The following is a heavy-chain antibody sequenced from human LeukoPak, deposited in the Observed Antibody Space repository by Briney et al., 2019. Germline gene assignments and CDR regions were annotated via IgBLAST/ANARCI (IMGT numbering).Heavy chain of an antibody. CDR3: AREETYYGSGSYSLRVDWFDP. V-gene: IGHV4-4*07. J-gene: IGHJ5*02. D-gene: IGHD3-10*01. CDR2: IYTSGST. CDR1: GGSISSYY. Sequence: SETLSLTCTVSGGSISSYYWSWIRQPAGKGLEWIGRIYTSGSTNYNPSLKSRVTMSVDTSKNQFSLKLSSVTAADTAVYYCAREETYYGSGSYSLRVDWFDPWGQGTLVTVSS.